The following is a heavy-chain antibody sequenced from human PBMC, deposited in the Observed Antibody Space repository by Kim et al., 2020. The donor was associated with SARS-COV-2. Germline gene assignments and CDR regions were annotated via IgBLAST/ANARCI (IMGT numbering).Heavy chain of an antibody. V-gene: IGHV3-48*03. CDR3: ARRGVLRYFALYWYFDL. CDR2: ISSSGSTI. J-gene: IGHJ2*01. CDR1: GFTFSNYE. D-gene: IGHD3-9*01. Sequence: GGSLRLSCAASGFTFSNYEMNWVRQAPGKGLEWVSYISSSGSTIYYADSVKGRFTISRDNAKNSLYLQMNSLRAEDTAVYYCARRGVLRYFALYWYFDLWGRGTLVTVSS.